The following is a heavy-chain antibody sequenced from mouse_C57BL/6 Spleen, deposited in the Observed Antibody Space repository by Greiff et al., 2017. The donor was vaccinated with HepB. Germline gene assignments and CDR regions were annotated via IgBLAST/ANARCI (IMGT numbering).Heavy chain of an antibody. V-gene: IGHV1-9*01. CDR1: GYTFTGYW. CDR3: ARVLTTMVRGDYFDY. Sequence: QVQLQQPGAELVMPGASVKLSCKATGYTFTGYWIEWVKQRPGHGLEWIGEILPGSGSTNYNEKFKGKATFTADTSSNTAYMQLSSLTTEDSAIYYCARVLTTMVRGDYFDYWGQGTTLTVSS. D-gene: IGHD2-1*01. J-gene: IGHJ2*01. CDR2: ILPGSGST.